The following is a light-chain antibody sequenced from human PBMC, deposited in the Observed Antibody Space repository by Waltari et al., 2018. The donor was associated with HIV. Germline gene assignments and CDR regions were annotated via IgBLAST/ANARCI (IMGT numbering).Light chain of an antibody. Sequence: QSALTQPPSASGSPGQSVTISCTGTSSDVGGYNYVSWYQQHPGKAPKLMIYEVSKRPSGVPDRCSGSKSGNTASLTVSGLQAEDEADYYCSSYAGSKGVFGGGTKLTVL. V-gene: IGLV2-8*01. CDR1: SSDVGGYNY. J-gene: IGLJ2*01. CDR3: SSYAGSKGV. CDR2: EVS.